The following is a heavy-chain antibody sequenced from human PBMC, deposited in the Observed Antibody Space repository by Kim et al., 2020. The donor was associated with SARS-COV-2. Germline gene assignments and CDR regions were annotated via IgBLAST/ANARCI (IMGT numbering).Heavy chain of an antibody. V-gene: IGHV3-15*01. Sequence: GGSLRLSCAASGLRCSNAWMSWVRQAPWMWLEWLGRIKSKTDGGTIDYIAAVEGRFTISRDDSKNTLYLQMNSLKTEDTAVYYGTTETRPYWSQGSLVTVSS. CDR3: TTETRPY. J-gene: IGHJ4*02. CDR2: IKSKTDGGTI. CDR1: GLRCSNAW.